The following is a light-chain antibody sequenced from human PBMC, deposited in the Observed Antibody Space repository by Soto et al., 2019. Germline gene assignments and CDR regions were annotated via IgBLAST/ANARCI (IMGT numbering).Light chain of an antibody. CDR2: DTS. CDR1: QSVSIH. J-gene: IGKJ3*01. CDR3: QQRGNWPPGFT. V-gene: IGKV3-11*01. Sequence: EIVLTQSPATLSLSPGERATLSCGASQSVSIHLAWYQQKGGQAPRLLIYDTSNRATGIPARFSGSGSGTDFTLTIRSLETEDSAVYYCQQRGNWPPGFTFGPGTKVDIK.